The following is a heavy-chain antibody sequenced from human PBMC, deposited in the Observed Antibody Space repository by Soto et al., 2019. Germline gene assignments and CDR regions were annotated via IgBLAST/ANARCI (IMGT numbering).Heavy chain of an antibody. CDR1: GYTFTSYS. D-gene: IGHD6-13*01. J-gene: IGHJ4*02. CDR2: INPYNGNT. Sequence: QVQLVQAGAEVKKPGASVKVSCKASGYTFTSYSISWVRQAPGQGLEWMGWINPYNGNTNYAQKLQGRVTMTTDTSTSTAYMELRSLRSDDTAVYYCARDLAAAGPFDYWGQGTLVTVSS. V-gene: IGHV1-18*01. CDR3: ARDLAAAGPFDY.